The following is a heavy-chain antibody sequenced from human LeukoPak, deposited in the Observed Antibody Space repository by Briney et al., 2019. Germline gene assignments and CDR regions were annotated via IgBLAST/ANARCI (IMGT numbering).Heavy chain of an antibody. Sequence: ASVKVSCKASGYTFNNYAINWVRQATGQGLEWMGWMNPNSGNTGYAQKFQGRVTMTRNTSISTAYMELSSLRSEDTAVYYCARRKNYYGSGSFDYWGQGTLVTVSS. CDR3: ARRKNYYGSGSFDY. D-gene: IGHD3-10*01. CDR2: MNPNSGNT. J-gene: IGHJ4*02. CDR1: GYTFNNYA. V-gene: IGHV1-8*02.